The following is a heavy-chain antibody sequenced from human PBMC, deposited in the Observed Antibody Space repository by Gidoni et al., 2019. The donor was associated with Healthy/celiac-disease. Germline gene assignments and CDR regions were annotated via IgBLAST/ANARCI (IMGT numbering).Heavy chain of an antibody. V-gene: IGHV3-48*02. D-gene: IGHD6-13*01. CDR3: ARGVYSSSWNWFDP. CDR1: GFTFSSYS. J-gene: IGHJ5*02. CDR2: ISSSSSTI. Sequence: ELQLVESGAGLVQPGGSLRLSCSASGFTFSSYSMNWVRQAPGKGLEWVSYISSSSSTIYYADSVKGRFTISRDNAKNSLYLQMNSLRDEDTAVYYCARGVYSSSWNWFDPWGQGTLVTVSS.